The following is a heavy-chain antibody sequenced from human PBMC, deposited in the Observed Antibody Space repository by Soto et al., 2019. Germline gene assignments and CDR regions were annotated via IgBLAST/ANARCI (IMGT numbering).Heavy chain of an antibody. D-gene: IGHD2-21*01. CDR3: ARDLVAIGGRVYAFVL. Sequence: QVQLQESGPGLVRPSETLSLTCTVAGDSVSSGSHHWNWIRQAPGKGLEWIGSIYFTGRTNHNPSLKSRVTISVDTSKNHLSLNLTSVTAADTAVYYCARDLVAIGGRVYAFVLWGQGTMVTVSS. V-gene: IGHV4-61*03. J-gene: IGHJ3*01. CDR2: IYFTGRT. CDR1: GDSVSSGSHH.